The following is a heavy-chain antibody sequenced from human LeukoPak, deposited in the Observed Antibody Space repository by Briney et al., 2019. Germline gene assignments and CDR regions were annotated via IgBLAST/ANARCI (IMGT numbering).Heavy chain of an antibody. CDR2: IYYSGST. V-gene: IGHV4-39*01. CDR1: GGSISSGSYY. Sequence: PSQTLSLTCTVSGGSISSGSYYWGWIRQPPGKGLEWIGNIYYSGSTYYNASLQSRVTISIDTSKNQFSLRLNSVTAADTAMYFCVKSGGYGLIDYWGQGTLVTVSS. J-gene: IGHJ4*02. CDR3: VKSGGYGLIDY. D-gene: IGHD1-26*01.